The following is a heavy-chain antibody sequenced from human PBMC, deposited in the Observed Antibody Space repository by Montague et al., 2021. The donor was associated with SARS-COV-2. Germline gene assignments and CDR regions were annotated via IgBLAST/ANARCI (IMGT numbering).Heavy chain of an antibody. CDR2: INHSANT. J-gene: IGHJ6*02. Sequence: SETLSLTCSVSGGTLSSTSFYWGWIRQPPEKGLEWIGEINHSANTKYNPSLKSPVTISIDTSKNQFSLKMTSVTAADTATYYCASGIYPSGSYYNRYYYGLNIWGPGTTVIVSS. CDR1: GGTLSSTSFY. D-gene: IGHD3-10*01. CDR3: ASGIYPSGSYYNRYYYGLNI. V-gene: IGHV4-39*07.